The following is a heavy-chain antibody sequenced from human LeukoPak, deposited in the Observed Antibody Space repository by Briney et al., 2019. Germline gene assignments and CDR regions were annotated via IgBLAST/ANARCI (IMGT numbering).Heavy chain of an antibody. D-gene: IGHD6-19*01. CDR3: VRDFVGSSGGYQAFDI. Sequence: GGSLRLSCAASGFTFSSYWMSWVRQAPGKGLQWVANIKQDGSEKYYVDSVKGRFTISRDNAKNSLYLQMNSLRAEDTAVYYCVRDFVGSSGGYQAFDIWGQGTMVTVSS. CDR1: GFTFSSYW. J-gene: IGHJ3*02. CDR2: IKQDGSEK. V-gene: IGHV3-7*03.